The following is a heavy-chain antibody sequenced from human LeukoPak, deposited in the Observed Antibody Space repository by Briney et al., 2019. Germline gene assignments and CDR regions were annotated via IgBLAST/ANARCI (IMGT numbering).Heavy chain of an antibody. CDR3: ARAYYYDSTTYYNPTSSFDY. V-gene: IGHV3-7*04. Sequence: GGSLRLSCAASGFIFSNYWMSWVRQAPGIGLEWVANINQDGSEKYYVDSVRGRFTVSRDNAKNSLYLQMNSLRAEDTAVYYRARAYYYDSTTYYNPTSSFDYWGQGTLVTVSS. J-gene: IGHJ4*02. CDR1: GFIFSNYW. CDR2: INQDGSEK. D-gene: IGHD3-10*01.